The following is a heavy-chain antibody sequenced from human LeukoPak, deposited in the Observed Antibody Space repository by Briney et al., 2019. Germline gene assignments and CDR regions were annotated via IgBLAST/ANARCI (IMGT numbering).Heavy chain of an antibody. J-gene: IGHJ4*02. D-gene: IGHD6-19*01. V-gene: IGHV3-23*05. CDR3: SKDVVPDSGWDLDY. CDR2: IYNSGSKT. CDR1: GFSFSTYS. Sequence: PGGSLRLSCTASGFSFSTYSMTWFRQGPGKGLEWVSSIYNSGSKTFYADSVKGRFTISRDNSKNTLYLQMNSLTAEDTAIYYCSKDVVPDSGWDLDYWGQGTLVTVSS.